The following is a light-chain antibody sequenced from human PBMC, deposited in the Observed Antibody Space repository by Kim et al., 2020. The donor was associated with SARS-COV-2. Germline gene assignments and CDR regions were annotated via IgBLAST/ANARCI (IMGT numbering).Light chain of an antibody. V-gene: IGLV3-1*01. CDR2: QDS. CDR1: KLGDKY. Sequence: VSRGQASSITCSGDKLGDKYTCWDQQKPGQSPVLVIYQDSQRPSGVPERFSGSNSGNTATLTVSGTQAMDEADYYCRAWGSSAYGFWTGTKVTVL. CDR3: RAWGSSAYG. J-gene: IGLJ1*01.